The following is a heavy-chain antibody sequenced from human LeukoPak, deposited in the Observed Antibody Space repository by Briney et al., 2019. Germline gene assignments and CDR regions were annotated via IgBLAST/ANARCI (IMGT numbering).Heavy chain of an antibody. D-gene: IGHD2-15*01. CDR2: ISSSGSTI. J-gene: IGHJ4*02. CDR1: GFTFSSYE. V-gene: IGHV3-48*03. Sequence: PGGSLRLSCAASGFTFSSYEMNWVRQAPGRGLEWVSYISSSGSTIYYADSVKGRFTISRDNSKNTLYLQMNSLRGEDTAVYYCAKATLGSCSGVRCYPFDCWGQGTLVTVSS. CDR3: AKATLGSCSGVRCYPFDC.